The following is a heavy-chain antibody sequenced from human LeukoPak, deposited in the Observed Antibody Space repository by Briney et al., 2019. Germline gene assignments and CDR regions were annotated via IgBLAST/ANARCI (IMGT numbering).Heavy chain of an antibody. CDR2: IGIRGDT. J-gene: IGHJ4*02. CDR1: GITFIDYD. Sequence: GGSLRLSCAASGITFIDYDMHWVRQVLGKGLEWVSAIGIRGDTHYSGSVKGRFTISRENAESSLYLQMNSLRAEDTAVYYCARGGIQVSGIDEFDYWGQGTLVTVSS. CDR3: ARGGIQVSGIDEFDY. V-gene: IGHV3-13*01. D-gene: IGHD6-19*01.